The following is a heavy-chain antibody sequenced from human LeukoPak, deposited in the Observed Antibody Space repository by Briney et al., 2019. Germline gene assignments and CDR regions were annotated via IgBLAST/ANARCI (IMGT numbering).Heavy chain of an antibody. CDR3: AIDGSPYCEGDSYCYYFVS. CDR2: ILYVGSNK. V-gene: IGHV3-30*03. Sequence: GGSLRLSCAGSGFTFSNYDMHWVRQAPGKGLAWVAVILYVGSNKYFPDSVKGRFPHSSDNSKETLYLEMNSLRDQDTAVYFCAIDGSPYCEGDSYCYYFVSWGQGTLVTVSS. J-gene: IGHJ4*02. CDR1: GFTFSNYD. D-gene: IGHD2-21*02.